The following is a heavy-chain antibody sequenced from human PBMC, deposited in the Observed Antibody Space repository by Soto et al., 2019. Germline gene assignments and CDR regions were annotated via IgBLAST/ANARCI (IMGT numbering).Heavy chain of an antibody. D-gene: IGHD4-17*01. V-gene: IGHV3-30-3*01. CDR3: ARVGRLHYFDY. Sequence: QVQLVESGGGVVQPGRSLRLSCAASGFTFSSYAMHWVRQAPGKGLEWVAVISYDGSNKYYADSVKGRFTISRDNSKNTLFLPMNSLRAEDTAVYYCARVGRLHYFDYWGQGTLVTVSS. CDR2: ISYDGSNK. J-gene: IGHJ4*02. CDR1: GFTFSSYA.